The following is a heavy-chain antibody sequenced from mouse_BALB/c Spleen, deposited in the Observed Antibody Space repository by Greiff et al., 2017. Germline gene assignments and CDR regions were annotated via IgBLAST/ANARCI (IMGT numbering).Heavy chain of an antibody. V-gene: IGHV2-2*02. CDR3: AAQFITTVVEGFDY. CDR2: IWSGGST. J-gene: IGHJ2*01. CDR1: GFSLPSYG. Sequence: QVQLKESGPGLVQPSQSLSITCTVSGFSLPSYGVHWVRQSPGKGLEWLGVIWSGGSTDYNAAFISRLSISKDNSKSQVFFKMNSLQANDTAIYYCAAQFITTVVEGFDYWGQGTTLTVSS. D-gene: IGHD1-1*01.